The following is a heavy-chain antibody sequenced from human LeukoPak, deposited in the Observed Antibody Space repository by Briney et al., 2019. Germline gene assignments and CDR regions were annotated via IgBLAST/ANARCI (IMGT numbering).Heavy chain of an antibody. CDR1: GVTFSRHG. D-gene: IGHD3-9*01. J-gene: IGHJ4*02. CDR2: IRYDGSDK. Sequence: GGSLRLSCAASGVTFSRHGMHWVRQAPGKGLEWVTFIRYDGSDKYYADSVKGRFTISRDNSKNTLYLQMNSLRAEDTAVYYCAKDRLEYYDILTGYHPVGYWGQGTLVTVSS. CDR3: AKDRLEYYDILTGYHPVGY. V-gene: IGHV3-30*02.